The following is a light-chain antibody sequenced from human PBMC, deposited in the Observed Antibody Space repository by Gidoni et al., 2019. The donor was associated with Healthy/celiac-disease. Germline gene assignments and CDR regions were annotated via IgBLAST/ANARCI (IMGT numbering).Light chain of an antibody. V-gene: IGKV1-27*01. CDR2: AAS. Sequence: DIQMTQSPSSLSASVGERVTIPCRASQGISNYLAWYQQKPGKVPKLLIYAASTLQSGVPSRFSGSGSGTDFTLTISSLQPEDVATYYCQKYNSALFTFGPGTKVDIK. CDR1: QGISNY. CDR3: QKYNSALFT. J-gene: IGKJ3*01.